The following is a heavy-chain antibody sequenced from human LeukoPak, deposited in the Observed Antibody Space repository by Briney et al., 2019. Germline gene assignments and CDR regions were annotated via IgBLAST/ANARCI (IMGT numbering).Heavy chain of an antibody. D-gene: IGHD3-22*01. CDR1: GFIFSNYG. J-gene: IGHJ4*02. Sequence: GGSLRLSCAASGFIFSNYGMHWVRQAPGKGLEWVAVIWFDGSNQYHADAVKGRFTISRDNSKNTLYLQMSSLRAEDTALYYCARDDFAGDSSGYIDYWGQGTLSPSLQ. CDR3: ARDDFAGDSSGYIDY. V-gene: IGHV3-33*01. CDR2: IWFDGSNQ.